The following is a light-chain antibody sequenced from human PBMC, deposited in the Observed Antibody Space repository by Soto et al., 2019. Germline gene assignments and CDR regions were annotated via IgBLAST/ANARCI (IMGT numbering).Light chain of an antibody. CDR2: LGS. J-gene: IGKJ4*01. V-gene: IGKV2-28*01. CDR1: QSLLHSNGYNY. Sequence: DIVMPQSPLSLPVTPGEPASISCRSSQSLLHSNGYNYLDWYLQKPGQSPQLLIHLGSNRASGVPDRFSGSGSGTDVTLKISRVEAEDVGVYYCMQALQTPLTFGGGTKVQIK. CDR3: MQALQTPLT.